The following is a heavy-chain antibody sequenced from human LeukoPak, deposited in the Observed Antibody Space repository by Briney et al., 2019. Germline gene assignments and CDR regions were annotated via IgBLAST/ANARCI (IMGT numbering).Heavy chain of an antibody. J-gene: IGHJ6*02. V-gene: IGHV3-66*04. Sequence: GGSLRLSCAASGFTVSTYSMSWVRQAPGKGLEWVATFSSGGRTSYADSVKGRFTISRDDAKNTLYLQMNSLRVEDTAVYYCARQYYYGVDVWGQGTTVTVSS. CDR1: GFTVSTYS. CDR3: ARQYYYGVDV. CDR2: FSSGGRT.